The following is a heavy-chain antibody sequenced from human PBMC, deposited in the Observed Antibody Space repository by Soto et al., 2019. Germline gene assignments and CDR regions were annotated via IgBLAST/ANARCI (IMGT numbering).Heavy chain of an antibody. Sequence: SETLSLTCTVSGGSISSYYWSWIRQPPGKGLEWIGYIYYSGSTNYNPSLKSRVTISVDTSKDQFSLKLSSVTAADTAVYYCARLYYDFWSGYLGWFDPWGQGTLVTVSS. CDR1: GGSISSYY. CDR2: IYYSGST. V-gene: IGHV4-59*12. D-gene: IGHD3-3*01. CDR3: ARLYYDFWSGYLGWFDP. J-gene: IGHJ5*02.